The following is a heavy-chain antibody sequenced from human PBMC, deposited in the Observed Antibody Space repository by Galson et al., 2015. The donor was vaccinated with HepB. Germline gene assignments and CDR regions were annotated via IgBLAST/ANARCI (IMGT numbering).Heavy chain of an antibody. CDR3: AKTRVVGTTGPFDI. CDR1: GYTFSGYY. D-gene: IGHD1-1*01. CDR2: INPNSGGT. V-gene: IGHV1-2*02. Sequence: SVKVSCKASGYTFSGYYMHWVRQVPGQGLEWMGWINPNSGGTNLAQKFQGRVTMTRDTSISTAYMELSRLRSDDTAVYYCAKTRVVGTTGPFDIWGQGTMVTVSS. J-gene: IGHJ3*02.